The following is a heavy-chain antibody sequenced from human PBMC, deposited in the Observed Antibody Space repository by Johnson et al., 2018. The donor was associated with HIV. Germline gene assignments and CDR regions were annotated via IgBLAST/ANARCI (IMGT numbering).Heavy chain of an antibody. D-gene: IGHD4/OR15-4a*01. CDR1: GLTFSNAW. J-gene: IGHJ3*02. V-gene: IGHV3-15*01. CDR3: TTDVLGVDAFDI. CDR2: IKSKTDGGTT. Sequence: VQVVESGGGLVQPGGSLRLSCAASGLTFSNAWMSWVRQAPGKGLEWVGRIKSKTDGGTTDYAAPVKGRFTISRDDSKNTLYLQMNSLKTEDTAVYYCTTDVLGVDAFDIWGQGTMVTVSS.